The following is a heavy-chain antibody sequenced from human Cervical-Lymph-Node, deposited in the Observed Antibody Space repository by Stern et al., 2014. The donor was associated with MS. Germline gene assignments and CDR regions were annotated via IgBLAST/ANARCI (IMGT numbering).Heavy chain of an antibody. J-gene: IGHJ4*02. CDR1: GITFRNYP. CDR2: VSYDGRNT. CDR3: ARGYSSSWFGYFDS. V-gene: IGHV3-30*04. Sequence: QDQLVQSGGGVIQPGKSLRLSCAVSGITFRNYPLHWVRQAPGKGLEWVAYVSYDGRNTYYSDSVKGRFTISRDNSKNTLYLQMNSLKTEDTAVYYCARGYSSSWFGYFDSWGQGTLVTVSS. D-gene: IGHD6-13*01.